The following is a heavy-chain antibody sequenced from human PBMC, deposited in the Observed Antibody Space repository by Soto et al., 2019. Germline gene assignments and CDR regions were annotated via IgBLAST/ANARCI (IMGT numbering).Heavy chain of an antibody. CDR2: IYYSGST. J-gene: IGHJ6*02. CDR1: GGSISSGGYY. Sequence: QVQLQESGPGLVKPSQTLSLTCTVSGGSISSGGYYWSWIRQHPGKGLEWIWYIYYSGSTYYNPSLKSRVTRSVDTSKIQFSLKLSSVTAADTAVNYWAREADTAMGSDYGMDVWGQGTTVTVSS. V-gene: IGHV4-31*03. D-gene: IGHD5-18*01. CDR3: AREADTAMGSDYGMDV.